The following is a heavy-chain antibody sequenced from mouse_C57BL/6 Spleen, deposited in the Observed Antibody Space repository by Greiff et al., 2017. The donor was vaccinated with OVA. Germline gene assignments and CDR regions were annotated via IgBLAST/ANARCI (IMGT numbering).Heavy chain of an antibody. CDR3: ARNGDYDGGYYFDY. V-gene: IGHV2-2*01. D-gene: IGHD2-4*01. CDR1: GFSLTSYG. CDR2: IWSGGST. Sequence: VQLQQSGPGLVQPSQSLSITCTVSGFSLTSYGVHWVRQSPGKGLEWLGVIWSGGSTDYNAAFISKLSISKDNSKSQVFFKMNSLQADDTAIYYCARNGDYDGGYYFDYWGQGTTLTVSS. J-gene: IGHJ2*01.